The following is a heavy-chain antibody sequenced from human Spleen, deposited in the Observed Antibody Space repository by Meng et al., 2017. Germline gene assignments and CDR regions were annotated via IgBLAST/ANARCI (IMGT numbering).Heavy chain of an antibody. D-gene: IGHD4-17*01. CDR3: ARVTTDGGWFDP. Sequence: SETLSLTCTVSGGSISSSSYYWGWIRQPPGKGLEWIGSIYYSGSTYYNPSLKSRVTISVDTSKNQFSLQLNSVIPEDTAVYYCARVTTDGGWFDPWGQGVMVTVSS. CDR1: GGSISSSSYY. J-gene: IGHJ5*02. V-gene: IGHV4-39*01. CDR2: IYYSGST.